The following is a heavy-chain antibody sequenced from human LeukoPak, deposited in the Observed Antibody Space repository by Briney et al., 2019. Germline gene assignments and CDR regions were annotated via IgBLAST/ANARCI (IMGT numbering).Heavy chain of an antibody. CDR2: IIPISTTA. CDR3: TIGPFCGVDCYAVDY. V-gene: IGHV1-69*13. J-gene: IGHJ4*02. D-gene: IGHD2-21*02. CDR1: GGMFSTYA. Sequence: GASVKVSCKASGGMFSTYAISWVRQAPGQGPEWRGGIIPISTTANYAQKFQGRVTITSDEFTRTAYMEVYSLKCEDTAVYYCTIGPFCGVDCYAVDYWGQGTLVTVSS.